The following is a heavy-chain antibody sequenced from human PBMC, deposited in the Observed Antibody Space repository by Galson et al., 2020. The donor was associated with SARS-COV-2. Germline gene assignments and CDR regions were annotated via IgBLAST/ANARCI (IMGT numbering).Heavy chain of an antibody. CDR2: IWSNEKNK. Sequence: GGSLRLSCAASGFTFNNYAMHWVRQAPGKGLEWVAVIWSNEKNKYYTDSVEGRFTISRDNSKNTLYLQMNSLRAEDTAVYYCATSIIVAGIIDYWGQGTLVTVSS. V-gene: IGHV3-33*01. CDR1: GFTFNNYA. CDR3: ATSIIVAGIIDY. J-gene: IGHJ4*02. D-gene: IGHD6-19*01.